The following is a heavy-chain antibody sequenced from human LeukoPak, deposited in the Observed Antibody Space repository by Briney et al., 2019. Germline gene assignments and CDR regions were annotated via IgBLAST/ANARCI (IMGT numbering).Heavy chain of an antibody. CDR2: IYYSGST. J-gene: IGHJ4*02. CDR3: ARLATIQDRGCD. V-gene: IGHV4-39*01. Sequence: WIGSIYYSGSTYYNPSLKSRVTISVDTSKNQFSLKLSSVTAADTAVYYCARLATIQDRGCDWGQGTLVTVSS. D-gene: IGHD5-12*01.